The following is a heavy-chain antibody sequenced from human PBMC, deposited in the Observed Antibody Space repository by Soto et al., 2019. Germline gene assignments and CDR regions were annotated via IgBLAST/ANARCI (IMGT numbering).Heavy chain of an antibody. D-gene: IGHD6-13*01. CDR3: ARHVGARPQPTYGMDV. CDR1: GGSISSSSYY. CDR2: IYYSGST. V-gene: IGHV4-39*01. Sequence: PSETLSLTCTVSGGSISSSSYYRGWIRQPPGKGLEWIGSIYYSGSTYYNPSLKSRVTISVDTSKNQFSLKLSSVTAADTAVYYCARHVGARPQPTYGMDVWGQGTTVTVSS. J-gene: IGHJ6*02.